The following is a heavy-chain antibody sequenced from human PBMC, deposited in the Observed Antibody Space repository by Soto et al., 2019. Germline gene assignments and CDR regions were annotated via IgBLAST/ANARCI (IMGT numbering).Heavy chain of an antibody. CDR3: AADGAAVTDPGGMDV. V-gene: IGHV1-58*01. CDR2: IAIGTGNT. J-gene: IGHJ6*02. CDR1: GFTFTYSA. D-gene: IGHD6-19*01. Sequence: SVKVSCKASGFTFTYSAVQWVRQARGQRLEWIGWIAIGTGNTDYAQKFQERVTITRDMSTSTAYMELSSLRSDDTAVYYCAADGAAVTDPGGMDVWGQGTTVTVSS.